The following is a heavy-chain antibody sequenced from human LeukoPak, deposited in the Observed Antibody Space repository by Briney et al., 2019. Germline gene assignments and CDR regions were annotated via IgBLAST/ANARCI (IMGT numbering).Heavy chain of an antibody. CDR2: ISAYNGNT. D-gene: IGHD4-17*01. CDR3: ARDRVYGDPNPGKDY. V-gene: IGHV1-18*01. CDR1: GYTFTSYG. Sequence: ASVKVSCKASGYTFTSYGISWVRQAPGQGLEWMGWISAYNGNTNYAQKLQGRVTMTTDTSTSTAYMELRSLRSDDTAVYYCARDRVYGDPNPGKDYWGQGTLVTVSS. J-gene: IGHJ4*02.